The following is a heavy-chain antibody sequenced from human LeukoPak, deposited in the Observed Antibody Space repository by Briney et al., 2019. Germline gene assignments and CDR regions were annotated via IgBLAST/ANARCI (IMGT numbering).Heavy chain of an antibody. CDR3: ARDPARVPNIVVVPAAIQPNWFDP. J-gene: IGHJ5*02. Sequence: KPSETLSLTCTVSGYSISSGYYWGWIRRPPGKGLEWIGSIYHSGSTYYNPSLKSRVTISVDTSKNQFSLKLSSVTAADTAVYYCARDPARVPNIVVVPAAIQPNWFDPWGQGTLVTVSS. CDR2: IYHSGST. D-gene: IGHD2-2*01. V-gene: IGHV4-38-2*02. CDR1: GYSISSGYY.